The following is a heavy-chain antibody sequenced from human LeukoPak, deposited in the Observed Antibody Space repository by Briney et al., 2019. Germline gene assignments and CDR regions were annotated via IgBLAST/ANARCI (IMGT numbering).Heavy chain of an antibody. CDR2: IYYSGST. V-gene: IGHV4-39*01. CDR3: ARHIPAAGTD. CDR1: GGSVSSGSYY. J-gene: IGHJ4*02. D-gene: IGHD6-13*01. Sequence: SETLSLTCTVSGGSVSSGSYYWSWIRQPPGKGLEWIGSIYYSGSTYYNPSLKSRVTISVDTSKNQFSLKLSSVTAADTAVYYCARHIPAAGTDWGQGTLVTVSS.